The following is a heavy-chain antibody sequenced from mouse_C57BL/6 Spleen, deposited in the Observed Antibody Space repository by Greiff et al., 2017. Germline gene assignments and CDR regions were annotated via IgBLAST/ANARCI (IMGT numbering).Heavy chain of an antibody. D-gene: IGHD1-1*01. J-gene: IGHJ2*01. CDR1: GYSFTDYN. Sequence: VQLQQSGPELVKPGASVKISCTASGYSFTDYNMNWVKQSNGKSLEWIGVINPNYGTTSYNQKFKGKATLTVDQSSSTAYMQLNSLTSEDTAVYYCARGTTVVATNYFDYRGQGTTLTVAS. CDR2: INPNYGTT. CDR3: ARGTTVVATNYFDY. V-gene: IGHV1-39*01.